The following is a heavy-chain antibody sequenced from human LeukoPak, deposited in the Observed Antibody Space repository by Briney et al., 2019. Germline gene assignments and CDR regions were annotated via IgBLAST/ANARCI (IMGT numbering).Heavy chain of an antibody. Sequence: GAPVKVSCKASGYTFTGYYMHWVRQAPGQGLEWMGWINPNSGGTNYAQKFQGKVTMTRDTSISTAYMELSRLRSDDTAVYYCARVENRYCSSTSCYTGLGYWGQGTLVTVSS. V-gene: IGHV1-2*02. CDR1: GYTFTGYY. J-gene: IGHJ4*02. D-gene: IGHD2-2*02. CDR2: INPNSGGT. CDR3: ARVENRYCSSTSCYTGLGY.